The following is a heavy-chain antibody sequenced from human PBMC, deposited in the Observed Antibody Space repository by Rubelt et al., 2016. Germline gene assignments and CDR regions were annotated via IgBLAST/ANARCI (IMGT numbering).Heavy chain of an antibody. D-gene: IGHD1/OR15-1a*01. J-gene: IGHJ3*02. CDR1: GFTFKNFW. V-gene: IGHV3-7*05. Sequence: GGSLRLSCVASGFTFKNFWMTWVRQVPGKGLEWGANMNKDGTEKNHADSVRGRFTISRDNSRNTLYLQMRSLRAEDTAVYYCAKDLRNTIHLGAFDIWGQGTMVTVSS. CDR2: MNKDGTEK. CDR3: AKDLRNTIHLGAFDI.